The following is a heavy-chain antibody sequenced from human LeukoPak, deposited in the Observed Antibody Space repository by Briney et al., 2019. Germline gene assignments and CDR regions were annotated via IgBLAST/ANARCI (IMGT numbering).Heavy chain of an antibody. J-gene: IGHJ4*02. Sequence: PGGSLRLSCAASGFTFSSYSMNWVRQVPGKGLEWVSSISSSSSCIYYADSVKGRFTISRDNAKNSLYLQMNSLRAEDTAVYYCATPSSTSCCYFDYWGQGTLVTVSS. CDR1: GFTFSSYS. CDR2: ISSSSSCI. CDR3: ATPSSTSCCYFDY. D-gene: IGHD2-2*01. V-gene: IGHV3-21*01.